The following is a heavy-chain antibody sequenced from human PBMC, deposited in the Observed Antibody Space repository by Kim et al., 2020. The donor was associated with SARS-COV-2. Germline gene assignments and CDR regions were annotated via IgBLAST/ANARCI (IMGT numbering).Heavy chain of an antibody. Sequence: ASVKVSCMASGYTFRSFDINWVRQATGQGLEWMGWMNSKSGNTGYAQRFKGRVTLTKSNSESIAYMELSSLTFEDTDVYYWVRGYRSSSLLYFFYMDVWG. J-gene: IGHJ6*03. D-gene: IGHD6-6*01. CDR3: VRGYRSSSLLYFFYMDV. V-gene: IGHV1-8*01. CDR1: GYTFRSFD. CDR2: MNSKSGNT.